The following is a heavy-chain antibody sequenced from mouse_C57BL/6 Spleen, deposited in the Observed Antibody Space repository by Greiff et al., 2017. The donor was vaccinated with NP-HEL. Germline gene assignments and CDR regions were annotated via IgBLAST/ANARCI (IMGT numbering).Heavy chain of an antibody. CDR1: GFTFSNYW. V-gene: IGHV6-3*01. CDR2: IRLKSDNYAT. J-gene: IGHJ1*03. CDR3: TGHTTVVARYFDV. D-gene: IGHD1-1*01. Sequence: EVMLVESGGGLVQPGGSMKLSCVASGFTFSNYWMNWVRQSPEKGLEWVAQIRLKSDNYATHYAESVKGRFTISRDDSKSSVYLQMNNLRAEETGIYYCTGHTTVVARYFDVWGTGTTVTVSS.